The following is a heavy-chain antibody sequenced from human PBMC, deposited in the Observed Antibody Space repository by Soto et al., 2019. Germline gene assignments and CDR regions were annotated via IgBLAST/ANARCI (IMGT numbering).Heavy chain of an antibody. CDR1: GFTFSSYS. CDR2: ISSSSSYI. D-gene: IGHD4-4*01. Sequence: GGSLRLSCAASGFTFSSYSMNWVRQAPGKGLEWVSSISSSSSYIYYADSVKGRFTISRDNAKNSPYLQMNSLRAEDTAVYYCARISRLQEYYYYYYGMDVWGQGTTVTVSS. V-gene: IGHV3-21*01. J-gene: IGHJ6*02. CDR3: ARISRLQEYYYYYYGMDV.